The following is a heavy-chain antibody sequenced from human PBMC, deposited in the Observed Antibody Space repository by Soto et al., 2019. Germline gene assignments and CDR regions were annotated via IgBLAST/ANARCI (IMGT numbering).Heavy chain of an antibody. J-gene: IGHJ6*02. CDR3: ARGLRITMVRGVINHPRLYYYGMDV. CDR2: INHSGST. V-gene: IGHV4-34*01. CDR1: GGSFSGYY. D-gene: IGHD3-10*01. Sequence: PSETLSLTCAVYGGSFSGYYWSWIRQPPGKGLEWIGEINHSGSTNYNPSLKSRVTISVDTSKNQFSLKLSSVTAADTAVYYCARGLRITMVRGVINHPRLYYYGMDVWGQGTTVTVSS.